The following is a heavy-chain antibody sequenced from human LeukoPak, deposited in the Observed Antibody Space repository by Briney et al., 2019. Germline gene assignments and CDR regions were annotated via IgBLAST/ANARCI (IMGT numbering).Heavy chain of an antibody. J-gene: IGHJ3*02. D-gene: IGHD2-2*01. Sequence: GGSLRLSCAASGFTFSSYSMNWVRQAPGKGLEWVSSISSSSSYIYYADSVKGRFTISRGNAKNSLYLQMNSLRAEDTAVYYCAGELAQGYCSSTSCPRAFDIWGQGTMVTVSS. CDR1: GFTFSSYS. CDR3: AGELAQGYCSSTSCPRAFDI. V-gene: IGHV3-21*01. CDR2: ISSSSSYI.